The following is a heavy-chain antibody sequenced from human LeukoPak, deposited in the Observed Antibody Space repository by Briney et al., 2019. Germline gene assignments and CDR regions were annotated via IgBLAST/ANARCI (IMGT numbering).Heavy chain of an antibody. CDR1: GYTFTGYY. CDR2: INPNSGGT. D-gene: IGHD3-22*01. CDR3: ACPYYYDSSGYYHPFDY. J-gene: IGHJ4*02. Sequence: ASVKVSCKASGYTFTGYYMHWVRQALGQGLEWMGWINPNSGGTNYAQKFQGRVTMTRDTSISTAYMELSRLGSDDTAVYYCACPYYYDSSGYYHPFDYWGQGTLVTVSS. V-gene: IGHV1-2*02.